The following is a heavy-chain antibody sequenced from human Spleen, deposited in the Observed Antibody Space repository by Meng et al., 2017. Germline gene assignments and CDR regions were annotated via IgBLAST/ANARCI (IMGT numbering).Heavy chain of an antibody. D-gene: IGHD6-13*01. Sequence: ASVKVSCKASGYTFPDYWLHWVRQAPGQGLEWMGIINPSGGSTSSAPTFQGRVTLTRDTSTSTVYMEVSSLRSDDTAVYFCARASSSSAFDYWGQGTLVTVSS. CDR3: ARASSSSAFDY. J-gene: IGHJ4*02. CDR2: INPSGGST. CDR1: GYTFPDYW. V-gene: IGHV1-46*01.